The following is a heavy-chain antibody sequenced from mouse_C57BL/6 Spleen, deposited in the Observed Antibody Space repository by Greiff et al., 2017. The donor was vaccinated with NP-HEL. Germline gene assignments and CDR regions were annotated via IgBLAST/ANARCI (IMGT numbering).Heavy chain of an antibody. Sequence: EVQGVESGPELVKPGASVKISCKASGYSFTGYYMNWVKQSPEKSLVWIGEINPSTGGTTYNQKFKAKATLTVDKSSSTAYMQLKSLTSEDSAVYYCARLYYDYFDYWGQGTTLTVSS. CDR3: ARLYYDYFDY. D-gene: IGHD2-4*01. V-gene: IGHV1-42*01. CDR1: GYSFTGYY. CDR2: INPSTGGT. J-gene: IGHJ2*01.